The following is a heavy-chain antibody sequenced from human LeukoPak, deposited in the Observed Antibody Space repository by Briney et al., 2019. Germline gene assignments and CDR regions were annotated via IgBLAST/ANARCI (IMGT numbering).Heavy chain of an antibody. Sequence: ASVKVSCKASGYTFTSYGISWVRQAPGQGLEWMGWISAYSGNTNYAQKLQGRVTMTTDTSTSTAYMELRSLRSDDTAVYYCARGIAVAGQGTRWFDPWGQGTLVTVSS. CDR1: GYTFTSYG. V-gene: IGHV1-18*01. CDR3: ARGIAVAGQGTRWFDP. D-gene: IGHD6-19*01. CDR2: ISAYSGNT. J-gene: IGHJ5*02.